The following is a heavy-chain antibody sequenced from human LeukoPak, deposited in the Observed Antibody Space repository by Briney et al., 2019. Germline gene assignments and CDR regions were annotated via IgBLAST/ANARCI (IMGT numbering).Heavy chain of an antibody. CDR3: ARGGSYPNDPFDI. CDR2: ISGSGDNT. V-gene: IGHV3-23*01. CDR1: GFTFSSYA. J-gene: IGHJ3*02. D-gene: IGHD1-26*01. Sequence: HSGGSLRLSCAASGFTFSSYAMSWVRQAPGKGLEWVSGISGSGDNTYYADSVKGRFTISRDNSKNTLYVQVNSLGAEDTAVYYCARGGSYPNDPFDIWGQGTMVTV.